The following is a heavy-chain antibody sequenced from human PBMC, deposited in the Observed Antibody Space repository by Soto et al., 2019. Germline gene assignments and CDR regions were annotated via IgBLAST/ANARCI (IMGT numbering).Heavy chain of an antibody. D-gene: IGHD6-13*01. Sequence: EVQLVQSGAAVKKPGESVKISCKGSGYSFTDYWIGWVRQMPGKGLEWMGIIYPGDSATRESPSFQGQVTISADKSISTAYLQWSSLKASDTAIYYCARHNDIVAPGSHFDYWGQGTLVTVSS. CDR3: ARHNDIVAPGSHFDY. V-gene: IGHV5-51*01. CDR1: GYSFTDYW. CDR2: IYPGDSAT. J-gene: IGHJ4*02.